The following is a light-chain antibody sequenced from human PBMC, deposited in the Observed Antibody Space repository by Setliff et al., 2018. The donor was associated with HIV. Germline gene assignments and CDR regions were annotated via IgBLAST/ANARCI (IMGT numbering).Light chain of an antibody. Sequence: QSALAQPASVSGSPGQSVAISCTGTISDVGRYNYVSWYQQHPGKAPKLIIYGVTNRPSGVSSRFSGSKSGNTASLTTSGLQAEDEAVYYCSSYTVNSPVFGGGTKVTVL. CDR3: SSYTVNSPV. CDR1: ISDVGRYNY. CDR2: GVT. V-gene: IGLV2-14*01. J-gene: IGLJ3*02.